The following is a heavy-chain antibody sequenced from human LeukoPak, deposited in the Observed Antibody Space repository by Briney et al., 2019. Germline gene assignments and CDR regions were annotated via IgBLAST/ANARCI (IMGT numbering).Heavy chain of an antibody. D-gene: IGHD3-10*01. J-gene: IGHJ4*02. CDR2: IKQDGSEK. Sequence: GGSLRLSCADSGFTFNNYWMNWVRQASGKGLEGVANIKQDGSEKYYVDSVKGRFTISRDNAKNSLYLQMNSLRVEDTAVYYCARGRGFDSWGQGTLVTVSS. CDR1: GFTFNNYW. CDR3: ARGRGFDS. V-gene: IGHV3-7*01.